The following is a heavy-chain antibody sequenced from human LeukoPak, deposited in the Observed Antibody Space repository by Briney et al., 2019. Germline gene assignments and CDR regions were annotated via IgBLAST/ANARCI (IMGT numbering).Heavy chain of an antibody. CDR1: GFTFSRYA. J-gene: IGHJ4*02. V-gene: IGHV3-33*05. D-gene: IGHD3-9*01. Sequence: GGSLRLSCVTSGFTFSRYAMHWVRQAPGKGLQWVTVTSYDGSDTYYADSVKGRFTLSRDSSTNTLYLQMNSLRAEDTAVYYCAKDKYYDILTGAEESDYWGQGTLVTVSS. CDR3: AKDKYYDILTGAEESDY. CDR2: TSYDGSDT.